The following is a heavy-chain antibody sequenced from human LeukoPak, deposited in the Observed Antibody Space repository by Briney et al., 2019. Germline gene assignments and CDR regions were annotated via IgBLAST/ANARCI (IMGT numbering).Heavy chain of an antibody. CDR3: ARDLERCSGGSCYSGDY. Sequence: VASVKVSCKASGYTFTSYGISWVRQAPGEGLEWMGWISAYNGNTNYAQKLQGRVTMTTDTSTSTAHMELRSLRSGDTAVYYCARDLERCSGGSCYSGDYWGQGTLVTVSS. J-gene: IGHJ4*02. CDR1: GYTFTSYG. D-gene: IGHD2-15*01. V-gene: IGHV1-18*01. CDR2: ISAYNGNT.